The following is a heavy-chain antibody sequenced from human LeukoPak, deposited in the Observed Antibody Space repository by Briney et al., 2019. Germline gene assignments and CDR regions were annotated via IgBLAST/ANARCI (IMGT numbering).Heavy chain of an antibody. CDR2: IYSGGST. V-gene: IGHV3-53*01. Sequence: GGSLRLSCEASGFSFNTYAMSWVRQTPGKGLEWVSVIYSGGSTYYADSVKGRFTISRDNSKNTLYLQMNSLRAEDTAVHYCARDGGYCSGGSCHPYDAFDIWGQGTMVTVSS. CDR1: GFSFNTYA. D-gene: IGHD2-15*01. J-gene: IGHJ3*02. CDR3: ARDGGYCSGGSCHPYDAFDI.